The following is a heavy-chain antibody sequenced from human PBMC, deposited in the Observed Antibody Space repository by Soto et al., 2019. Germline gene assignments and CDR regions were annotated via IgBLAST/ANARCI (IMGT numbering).Heavy chain of an antibody. D-gene: IGHD3-3*01. J-gene: IGHJ5*02. CDR3: AREYYDFWSGLFDP. CDR2: INAGNGNT. Sequence: ASVKVSCKASGYTFTSYAMHWVRQAPGQRLEWMGWINAGNGNTKYSRKFQGRVTITRDTSASTAYMELSSLRSEDTAVYYCAREYYDFWSGLFDPWGQGTLVTVSS. CDR1: GYTFTSYA. V-gene: IGHV1-3*01.